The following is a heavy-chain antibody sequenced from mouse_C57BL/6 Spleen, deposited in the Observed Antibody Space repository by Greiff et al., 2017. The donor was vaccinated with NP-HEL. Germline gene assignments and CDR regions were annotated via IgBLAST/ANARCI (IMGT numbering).Heavy chain of an antibody. Sequence: EVQLQQSGAELVRPGASVKLSCTASGFNIKDDYMHWVKQRPEQGLEWIGWIDPENGDTEYASKFQGKATITADTSSNTAYLQLSSLPSEDTAVYYCTTGSNYAMDYWGQGTSGTVSS. J-gene: IGHJ4*01. D-gene: IGHD5-1*01. CDR2: IDPENGDT. CDR3: TTGSNYAMDY. V-gene: IGHV14-4*01. CDR1: GFNIKDDY.